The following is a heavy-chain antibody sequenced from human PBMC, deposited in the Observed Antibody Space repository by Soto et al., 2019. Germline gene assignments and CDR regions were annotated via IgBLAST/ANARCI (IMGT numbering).Heavy chain of an antibody. CDR3: ARDRRDIVLVPAATSMDV. J-gene: IGHJ6*02. CDR2: IWYDGSNK. CDR1: GFTFSSYG. V-gene: IGHV3-33*01. D-gene: IGHD2-2*01. Sequence: QVQLVASGGGVVQPGRSLRLSCAASGFTFSSYGMHWVRQAPGKGLEWVAVIWYDGSNKYYADSVKGRFTISRDNSKNTLYLQMNSLRAEDTAVYYCARDRRDIVLVPAATSMDVWGQGTTVTVSS.